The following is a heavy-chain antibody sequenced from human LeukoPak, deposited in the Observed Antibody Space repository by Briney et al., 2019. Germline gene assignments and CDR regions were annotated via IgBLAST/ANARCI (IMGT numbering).Heavy chain of an antibody. D-gene: IGHD6-13*01. Sequence: GASVKVSCKASGYTFTGYYMHWVRQAPGQGLEWMGWISAYNGNTNYAQKLQGRVTMTTDTSTSTAYMELRSLRSDDTAVYYCARCRIAAAQGDPWGQGTLVTVSS. CDR2: ISAYNGNT. V-gene: IGHV1-18*04. CDR3: ARCRIAAAQGDP. CDR1: GYTFTGYY. J-gene: IGHJ5*02.